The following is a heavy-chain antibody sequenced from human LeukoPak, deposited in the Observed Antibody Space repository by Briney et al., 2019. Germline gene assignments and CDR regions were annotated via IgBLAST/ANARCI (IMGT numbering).Heavy chain of an antibody. CDR2: INHSGST. CDR1: GGSFSDYY. Sequence: SETLSLTCAVYGGSFSDYYWSWIRQPPGKGLEWIGEINHSGSTNYNPSLKSRITISVDTSKNQFSLRLSSVTAADTAVYYCARGVDAFDIWGQGTMVTVSS. CDR3: ARGVDAFDI. V-gene: IGHV4-34*01. J-gene: IGHJ3*02.